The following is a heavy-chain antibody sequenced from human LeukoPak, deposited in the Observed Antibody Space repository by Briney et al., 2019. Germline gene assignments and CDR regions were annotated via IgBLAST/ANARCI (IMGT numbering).Heavy chain of an antibody. CDR1: GGTFSSYA. Sequence: ASVKVSCKASGGTFSSYAISWVRQAPGQGLEWMGIINPSGGSTSYAQKFQGRVTMTRDTSTSTVYMELSSLRSEDTAVYYCARETLNGFDPWGQGTLVTVSS. CDR2: INPSGGST. CDR3: ARETLNGFDP. V-gene: IGHV1-46*01. J-gene: IGHJ5*02.